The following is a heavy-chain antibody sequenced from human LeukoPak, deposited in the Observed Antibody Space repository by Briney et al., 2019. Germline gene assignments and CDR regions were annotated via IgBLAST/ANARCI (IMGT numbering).Heavy chain of an antibody. CDR1: GGSFSGYY. D-gene: IGHD3-10*01. J-gene: IGHJ4*02. CDR3: ARRAPSHYYGSGSYYGYYFDY. Sequence: SETLSLTCAVYGGSFSGYYWSWIRQPPGKGLEWIGEINHGGSTDYNPSLKSRVTISLDTSKNQFSLKLSSVTAADTAVYYCARRAPSHYYGSGSYYGYYFDYWGQGTLVTVSS. CDR2: INHGGST. V-gene: IGHV4-34*01.